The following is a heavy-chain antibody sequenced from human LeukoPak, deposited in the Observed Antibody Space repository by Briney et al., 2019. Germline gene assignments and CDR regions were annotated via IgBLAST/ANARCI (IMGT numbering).Heavy chain of an antibody. V-gene: IGHV4-59*08. CDR2: FSHAGST. CDR3: VGYTHFPD. D-gene: IGHD2/OR15-2a*01. J-gene: IGHJ4*02. CDR1: GGSITNSA. Sequence: PSETLSLTCTVSGGSITNSAWNWIRQSPGKGLEWIGCFSHAGSTNYNPSLKSRVTISADTSKNQFSLKLGSVTAAGTAIYYCVGYTHFPDWGQGTLVTVSS.